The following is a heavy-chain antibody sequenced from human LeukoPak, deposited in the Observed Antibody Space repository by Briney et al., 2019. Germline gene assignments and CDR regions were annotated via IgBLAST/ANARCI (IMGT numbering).Heavy chain of an antibody. CDR3: ARAKGKGYYYGSGSYYNGGAFDI. J-gene: IGHJ3*02. CDR1: GFTFSSYE. D-gene: IGHD3-10*01. CDR2: ISSSSSTI. Sequence: GGSLRLSCAASGFTFSSYEMNWVRQAPGKGLEWVSYISSSSSTIYYADSVKGRFTISRDNAKNSLYLQMNSLRAEDTAVYYCARAKGKGYYYGSGSYYNGGAFDIWGQGTMVTVSS. V-gene: IGHV3-48*01.